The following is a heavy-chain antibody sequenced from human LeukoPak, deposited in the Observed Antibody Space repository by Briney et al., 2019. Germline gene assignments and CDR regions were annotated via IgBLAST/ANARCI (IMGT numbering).Heavy chain of an antibody. D-gene: IGHD6-19*01. J-gene: IGHJ5*02. CDR2: INPNSGGT. CDR3: ARANNPIAVAALPYPGQYNWFDP. V-gene: IGHV1-2*04. Sequence: ASVKVSCKASGYTFTGYYMHWVRQAPGQGLEWMGWINPNSGGTNYAQKFQGWVTMTRDTSISTAYMELSRLRSDDTAVYYCARANNPIAVAALPYPGQYNWFDPWGQGTLVTVSS. CDR1: GYTFTGYY.